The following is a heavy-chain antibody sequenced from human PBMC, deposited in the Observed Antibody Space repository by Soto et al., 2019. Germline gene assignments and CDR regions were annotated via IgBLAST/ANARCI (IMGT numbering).Heavy chain of an antibody. D-gene: IGHD1-26*01. CDR1: GFTVNNNY. J-gene: IGHJ6*02. Sequence: PGGSLRLSCAASGFTVNNNYMSWVRQAPGEGLQWVSITNIGGTTYYADSVKGRFTVSRDNSKNTLYLQMNSLRAEDTAVYYCAKGDGFILAVWGQGTTVTVSS. CDR2: TNIGGTT. CDR3: AKGDGFILAV. V-gene: IGHV3-53*01.